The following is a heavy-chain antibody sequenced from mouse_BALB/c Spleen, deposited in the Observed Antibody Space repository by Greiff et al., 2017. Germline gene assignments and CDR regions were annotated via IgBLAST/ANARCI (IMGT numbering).Heavy chain of an antibody. CDR2: IYPGNVNT. Sequence: QVQLKESGPELVKPGASVRISCKASGYTFTSYYIHWVKQRPGQGLEWIGWIYPGNVNTKYNEKFKGKATLTADKSSSTAYMQLSSLTSEDSAVYFCARIGYGNYFDYWGQGTTLTVSS. V-gene: IGHV1S56*01. D-gene: IGHD2-10*02. CDR1: GYTFTSYY. CDR3: ARIGYGNYFDY. J-gene: IGHJ2*01.